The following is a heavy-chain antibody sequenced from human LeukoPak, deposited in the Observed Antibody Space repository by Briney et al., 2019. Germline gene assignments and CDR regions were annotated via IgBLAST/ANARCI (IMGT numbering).Heavy chain of an antibody. CDR2: INSDGSST. CDR1: GFTFSSYW. CDR3: ARRSGSYLIDY. J-gene: IGHJ4*02. D-gene: IGHD1-26*01. Sequence: PGGSLRLSCAASGFTFSSYWMHWVRQAPGKGLVGVSRINSDGSSTSYADSVKGRFTISRDNAKNTLYLQMNSLRAEDTAVYYCARRSGSYLIDYWGQGTLVTVSS. V-gene: IGHV3-74*01.